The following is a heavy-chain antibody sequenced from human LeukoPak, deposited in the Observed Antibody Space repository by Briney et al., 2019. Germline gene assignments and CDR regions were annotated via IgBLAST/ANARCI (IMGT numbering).Heavy chain of an antibody. V-gene: IGHV3-74*01. CDR2: VIRDGSFT. CDR3: ARGSTSLVDY. Sequence: GGPLRLSCAASGFTFRSYWMHWVCQAPGKGLEWVSRVIRDGSFTNYADSVKGRFTISRDNAKNSLYLQMNSLRAEDTAVYYCARGSTSLVDYWGQGTLVTVSS. D-gene: IGHD2-2*01. J-gene: IGHJ4*02. CDR1: GFTFRSYW.